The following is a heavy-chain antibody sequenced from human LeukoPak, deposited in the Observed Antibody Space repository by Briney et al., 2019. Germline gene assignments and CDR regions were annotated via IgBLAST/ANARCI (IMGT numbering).Heavy chain of an antibody. Sequence: PSQTLSLTCAVSGGSISSGGYSWSWIRQPPGKGLEWIGYIYHSGSTYYNPSLKSRVTISVDRSKNQFSLKLSSVTAADTAVYYCARDERITMIVVAPDAFDIWGQGTMVTVSS. D-gene: IGHD3-22*01. V-gene: IGHV4-30-2*01. CDR2: IYHSGST. CDR3: ARDERITMIVVAPDAFDI. CDR1: GGSISSGGYS. J-gene: IGHJ3*02.